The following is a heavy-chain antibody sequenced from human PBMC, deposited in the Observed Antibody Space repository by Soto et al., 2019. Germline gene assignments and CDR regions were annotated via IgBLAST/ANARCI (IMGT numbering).Heavy chain of an antibody. CDR3: ARLRPRPFWSCYTGVSATYYFDY. V-gene: IGHV1-24*01. J-gene: IGHJ4*02. CDR1: GYSHTELS. D-gene: IGHD3-3*01. CDR2: FDPEDGET. Sequence: ASVKVSRKVSGYSHTELSMHWVRHAPGKGLEWMGGFDPEDGETIYAQKFQGRVTTTEDTSTDTAYMELSSLRSEDTAVYYCARLRPRPFWSCYTGVSATYYFDYWGQGTLVTVSS.